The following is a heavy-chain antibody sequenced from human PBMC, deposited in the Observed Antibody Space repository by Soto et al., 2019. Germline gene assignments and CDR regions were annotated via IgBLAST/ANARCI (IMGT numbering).Heavy chain of an antibody. Sequence: GGSLRLSCTASGFTFGDYAMSWFRQAPGKGLEWVGFIRSKAYGGTTEYAASVKGRFTISRDDSKSIAYLQMNSLKTEDTAVYYCTRNNIVVVPAALGPADYWGQGTLVTVSS. D-gene: IGHD2-2*01. J-gene: IGHJ4*02. CDR2: IRSKAYGGTT. CDR1: GFTFGDYA. V-gene: IGHV3-49*03. CDR3: TRNNIVVVPAALGPADY.